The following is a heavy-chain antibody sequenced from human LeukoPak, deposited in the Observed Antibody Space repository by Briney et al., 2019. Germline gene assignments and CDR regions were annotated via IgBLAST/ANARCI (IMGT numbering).Heavy chain of an antibody. V-gene: IGHV4-39*07. D-gene: IGHD3-10*01. CDR1: GGSISSSSYY. CDR2: IYYSGST. Sequence: SETLSLTCTVSGGSISSSSYYWGWLRQPPGKGLEWIGSIYYSGSTYYNPSLKSRVTISVDTSRNQFSLKLRSVNAADTAVYYCARGGYYGSGNDFRFDPWGQGTLVTVSS. CDR3: ARGGYYGSGNDFRFDP. J-gene: IGHJ5*02.